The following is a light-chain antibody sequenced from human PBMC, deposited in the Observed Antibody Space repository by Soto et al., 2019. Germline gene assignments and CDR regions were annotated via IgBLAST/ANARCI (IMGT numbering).Light chain of an antibody. CDR2: RAS. Sequence: EIVLTQSPGTLSLSPGERAILSCRASQFVSASSLAWYQQKPGQAPRLLIYRASNRATAIPDRFSGRGSGTDFTLTISRLEPEDCAVYYCQQYGSSPRFGPGTKVEIK. J-gene: IGKJ3*01. CDR3: QQYGSSPR. V-gene: IGKV3-20*01. CDR1: QFVSASS.